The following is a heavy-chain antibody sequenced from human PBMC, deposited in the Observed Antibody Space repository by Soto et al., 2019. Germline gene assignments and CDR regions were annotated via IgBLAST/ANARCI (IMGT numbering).Heavy chain of an antibody. CDR1: GFTFSDSW. Sequence: GGSLRLSCTASGFTFSDSWMTWVRQAPGKGLEWVARIKPDESEKKYADSVKGRFSISRANAKNSMYLQMDSLRGEDTAVYYCVRGGSNYASWGQGTLVTVSS. D-gene: IGHD4-4*01. V-gene: IGHV3-7*01. CDR2: IKPDESEK. CDR3: VRGGSNYAS. J-gene: IGHJ5*02.